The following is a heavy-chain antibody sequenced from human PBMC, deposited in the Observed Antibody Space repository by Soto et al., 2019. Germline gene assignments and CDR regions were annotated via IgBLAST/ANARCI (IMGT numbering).Heavy chain of an antibody. CDR2: ISAYNGNT. D-gene: IGHD2-15*01. Sequence: PGESLKISCKASRYSFPNYWIGWVRQVPGKGLEWMGWISAYNGNTNYAQKLQGRVTMTTDTSTSTAYMELRSLRSDDTAVYYCARLTRYCSGGSCYLGKAFDIWGQGTMVTVSS. V-gene: IGHV1-18*01. CDR3: ARLTRYCSGGSCYLGKAFDI. CDR1: RYSFPNYW. J-gene: IGHJ3*02.